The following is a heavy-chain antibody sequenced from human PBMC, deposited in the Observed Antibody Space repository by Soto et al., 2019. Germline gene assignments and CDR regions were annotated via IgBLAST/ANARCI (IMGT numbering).Heavy chain of an antibody. CDR2: ISSSSSYI. D-gene: IGHD5-12*01. J-gene: IGHJ6*02. CDR1: GFTFSSYS. V-gene: IGHV3-21*01. CDR3: AIHGNSAYSRFYDYGMDV. Sequence: GGSLRLSCAASGFTFSSYSMNWVRQAPGKGLEWVSSISSSSSYIYYADSVKGRFTISRDNAKNSLYLQMNSLRAEDTAVYYCAIHGNSAYSRFYDYGMDVWGQGTTVTVSS.